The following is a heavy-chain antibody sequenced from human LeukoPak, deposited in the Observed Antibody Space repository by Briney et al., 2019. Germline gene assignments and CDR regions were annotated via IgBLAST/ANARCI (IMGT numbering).Heavy chain of an antibody. CDR3: ARHRSFPSPPGGMDV. CDR2: IYPGDSDT. Sequence: GESLKISCKGSGYSFTSYWIGWVRQMPGEGLEWMGIIYPGDSDTRYSPSFQGQVTISADKSISTAYLQWSSLKASDTAMYYCARHRSFPSPPGGMDVWGQGTTVTVSS. D-gene: IGHD2-2*01. J-gene: IGHJ6*02. CDR1: GYSFTSYW. V-gene: IGHV5-51*01.